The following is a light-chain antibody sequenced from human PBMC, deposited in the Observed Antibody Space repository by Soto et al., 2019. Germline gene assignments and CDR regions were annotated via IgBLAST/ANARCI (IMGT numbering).Light chain of an antibody. CDR2: RNN. V-gene: IGLV1-47*01. Sequence: SVLTQPPSASGTPGQRVTISCSGSSSNIGSNYVYWYQQLPGTAPKLLIYRNNQRPSGVPDRFSGSKSGTSASLAISGPRSEDEADYYCAAWDDSLSGVVFGGGTKLTVL. J-gene: IGLJ2*01. CDR3: AAWDDSLSGVV. CDR1: SSNIGSNY.